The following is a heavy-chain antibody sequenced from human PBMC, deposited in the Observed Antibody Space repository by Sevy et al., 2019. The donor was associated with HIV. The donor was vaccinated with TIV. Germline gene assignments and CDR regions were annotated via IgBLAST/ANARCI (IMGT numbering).Heavy chain of an antibody. CDR3: AREPYFFDKRGYYWDY. D-gene: IGHD3-22*01. Sequence: SETLSLTCAVSGVSVSSDTYYWSWIRQPTGKGREWIGYVYHTGSTNYSPSFKSRVTISVDTSKNQFSLRLFSVAAADTAVYYCAREPYFFDKRGYYWDYWGQGALVTVSS. CDR2: VYHTGST. J-gene: IGHJ4*02. V-gene: IGHV4-61*01. CDR1: GVSVSSDTYY.